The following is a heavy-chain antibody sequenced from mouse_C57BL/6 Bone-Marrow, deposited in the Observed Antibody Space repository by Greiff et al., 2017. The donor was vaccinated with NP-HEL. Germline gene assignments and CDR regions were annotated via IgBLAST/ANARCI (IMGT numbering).Heavy chain of an antibody. D-gene: IGHD1-1*01. J-gene: IGHJ2*01. V-gene: IGHV1-69*01. CDR2: IDPSDSYT. CDR3: AREGITTHYFDY. Sequence: QVQLQQPGAELVMPGASVKLSCKASGYTFTSYWMHWVKQRPGQGLEWIGEIDPSDSYTNYNQKFKGKSTLTVDKSSSTAYMQLSSLTSEDSAVYDCAREGITTHYFDYWGQGTTLTVSS. CDR1: GYTFTSYW.